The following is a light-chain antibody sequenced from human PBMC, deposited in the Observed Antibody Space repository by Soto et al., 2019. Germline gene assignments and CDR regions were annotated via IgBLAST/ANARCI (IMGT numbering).Light chain of an antibody. CDR2: GAS. J-gene: IGKJ1*01. CDR1: QTVNSD. Sequence: EIVLTQSPGTLSVSPGERATVSCRASQTVNSDLAWYQRKPGQAPRLLIYGASTRATGIPARFSGSGSGTDFTLTISSLEPEDFAVYYCQQRSNWPPTFGQGTKVDIK. V-gene: IGKV3-11*01. CDR3: QQRSNWPPT.